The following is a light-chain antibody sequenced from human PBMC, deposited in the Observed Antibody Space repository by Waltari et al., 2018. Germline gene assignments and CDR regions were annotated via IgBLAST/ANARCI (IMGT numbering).Light chain of an antibody. CDR1: QSVSNNY. J-gene: IGKJ1*01. CDR3: QQYGSSPPRT. CDR2: GAS. V-gene: IGKV3-20*01. Sequence: NVLTQSPGTLSLSPGERATLSCRASQSVSNNYLAWFQQQPGQAPRLLIYGASSRATGIPDRFSGSGSGTDFTLTISRLEPEDFAVYYCQQYGSSPPRTFGQGTKVEIK.